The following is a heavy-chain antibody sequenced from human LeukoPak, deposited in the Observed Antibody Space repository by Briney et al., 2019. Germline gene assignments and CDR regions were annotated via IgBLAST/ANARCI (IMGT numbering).Heavy chain of an antibody. CDR2: INPSSGDT. D-gene: IGHD3-22*01. J-gene: IGHJ4*02. CDR3: ARGMFSTYYYDSSGYYPDY. CDR1: GYTFTDYY. V-gene: IGHV1-2*02. Sequence: GASVKVSCEASGYTFTDYYVHWVRQAPGQGLEWMGWINPSSGDTKYAQKFQGRVTMTRDTSISTAYMELSRLRSDDTAVYYCARGMFSTYYYDSSGYYPDYWGQGTLVTVSS.